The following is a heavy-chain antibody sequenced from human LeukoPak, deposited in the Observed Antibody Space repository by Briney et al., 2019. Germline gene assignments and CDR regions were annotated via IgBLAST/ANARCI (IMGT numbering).Heavy chain of an antibody. J-gene: IGHJ4*02. D-gene: IGHD5-18*01. CDR3: VKDTPRGYNYGYFDY. CDR1: GFTFSSYA. CDR2: ISGSDGDT. Sequence: GRSLRLSCAASGFTFSSYAMSWVRQAPGKGLEWVSTISGSDGDTYYADSVKGRFTISRDNSKNTLYLQMNSLRAEDTAVYYCVKDTPRGYNYGYFDYWGQETLLTVSS. V-gene: IGHV3-23*01.